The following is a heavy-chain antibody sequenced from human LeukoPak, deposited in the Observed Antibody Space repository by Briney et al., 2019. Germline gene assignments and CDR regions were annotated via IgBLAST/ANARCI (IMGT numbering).Heavy chain of an antibody. Sequence: GGSLRLSCAASGFPVSSYWMHWVPQAPGKGLVWVSPVNSDGTRTTYADSVEGRFTISRDNAKNTVYLQMNSLRAEPTAIYYCIRTLIVATSPYMDVWGKGTTVTVSS. CDR3: IRTLIVATSPYMDV. CDR2: VNSDGTRT. J-gene: IGHJ6*03. D-gene: IGHD5-12*01. CDR1: GFPVSSYW. V-gene: IGHV3-74*01.